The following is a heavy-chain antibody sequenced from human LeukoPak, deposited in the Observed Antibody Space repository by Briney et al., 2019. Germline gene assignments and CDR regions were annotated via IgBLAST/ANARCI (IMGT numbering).Heavy chain of an antibody. D-gene: IGHD6-13*01. Sequence: GGSLRLSCAASGFTFSSYGMHWVRQAPGKGLEWVAVISYDGSNKYYADSVKGRFTISRDNSKNTLYLQMNSLRAEDTAVYYCAKSSPKQLVFDYWGQGTLVTVSS. CDR2: ISYDGSNK. CDR1: GFTFSSYG. CDR3: AKSSPKQLVFDY. J-gene: IGHJ4*02. V-gene: IGHV3-30*18.